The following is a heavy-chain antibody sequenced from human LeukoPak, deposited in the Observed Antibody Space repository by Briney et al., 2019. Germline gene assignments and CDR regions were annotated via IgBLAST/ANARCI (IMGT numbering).Heavy chain of an antibody. CDR3: ARLPLVGATYYYSDMDV. CDR1: GDSISTYY. CDR2: IYYSGST. V-gene: IGHV4-59*01. J-gene: IGHJ6*02. Sequence: SETLSLTCTVSGDSISTYYWSWIRQPPGKGLEWIGYIYYSGSTSYNPSLKSRVTLSVDTSKNQFSLKLSSVTAADTAVYFCARLPLVGATYYYSDMDVWGQGTTVTVSS. D-gene: IGHD1-26*01.